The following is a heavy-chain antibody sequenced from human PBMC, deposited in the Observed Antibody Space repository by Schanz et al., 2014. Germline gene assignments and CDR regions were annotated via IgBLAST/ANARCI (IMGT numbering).Heavy chain of an antibody. CDR3: ARDGGEVVRGVIESVNHYCYGMDV. Sequence: QVQLVQSGAEVKKPGASVKVSCKASGYTFTSYSMHWVRQAPGQGLEWMGIINLSGGSTNNAQKFQGRLTMTRDTSTSTVYMELSSLRSEDTAVYYCARDGGEVVRGVIESVNHYCYGMDVWGQGTTVTVSS. J-gene: IGHJ6*02. V-gene: IGHV1-46*03. CDR1: GYTFTSYS. CDR2: INLSGGST. D-gene: IGHD3-10*01.